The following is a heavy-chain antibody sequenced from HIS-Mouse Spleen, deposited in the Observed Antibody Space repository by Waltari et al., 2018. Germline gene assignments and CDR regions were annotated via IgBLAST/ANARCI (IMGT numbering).Heavy chain of an antibody. J-gene: IGHJ3*02. Sequence: QVQLQQWGAGLLKPSETLSLTCAVYGGSFSGYYWSWIRQPPGKGREWIGEINEGGTTHYHPSLKSRVTISVDTSKNQFSMKLGSVTAADTAVYYCARGGYCTNGVCYAFDIWGQGTMVTVSS. D-gene: IGHD2-8*01. CDR2: INEGGTT. CDR3: ARGGYCTNGVCYAFDI. CDR1: GGSFSGYY. V-gene: IGHV4-34*01.